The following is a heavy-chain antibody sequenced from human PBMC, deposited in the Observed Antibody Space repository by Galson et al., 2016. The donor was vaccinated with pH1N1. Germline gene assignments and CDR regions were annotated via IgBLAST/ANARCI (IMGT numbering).Heavy chain of an antibody. CDR3: ARDLGYAYGFYYYYYMDV. V-gene: IGHV3-48*04. J-gene: IGHJ6*03. D-gene: IGHD5-18*01. CDR1: GFSLSSYS. CDR2: ISRSVTNI. Sequence: SLRLSCAASGFSLSSYSMNWVRQAPGKGLEWVSYISRSVTNIYYAGSVKGRFTISRDTAKNSLYLQMDSLRLADTAVYFCARDLGYAYGFYYYYYMDVWGKGTTVTVSS.